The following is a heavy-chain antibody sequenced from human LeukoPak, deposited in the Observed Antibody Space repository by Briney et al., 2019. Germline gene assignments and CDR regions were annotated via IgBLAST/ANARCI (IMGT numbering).Heavy chain of an antibody. D-gene: IGHD6-13*01. Sequence: KASETLSLTCTVSGGSISSGSYYWSWIRQPAGKGLEWIGRIYTSGSTNYNPSLKSRVTISVDTSKNQFSLKLSSVTAADTAVYYCASLGAAAGTFNDYWGQGTLVTVSS. CDR2: IYTSGST. CDR3: ASLGAAAGTFNDY. CDR1: GGSISSGSYY. J-gene: IGHJ4*02. V-gene: IGHV4-61*02.